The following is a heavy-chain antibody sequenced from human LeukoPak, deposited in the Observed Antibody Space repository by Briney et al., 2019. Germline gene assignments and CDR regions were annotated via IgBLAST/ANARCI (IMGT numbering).Heavy chain of an antibody. CDR3: ARRPTTEYYFDY. Sequence: PGGSLRLSCGASGVTFSSYLMIWVPRAPGKGVEGVANIKQDGSEKYYVNSMKGRYTISRDNAKNSLYLQMNRLRAEDTAVYSCARRPTTEYYFDYWGQGTLVTVSS. V-gene: IGHV3-7*01. CDR2: IKQDGSEK. CDR1: GVTFSSYL. J-gene: IGHJ4*02. D-gene: IGHD1-26*01.